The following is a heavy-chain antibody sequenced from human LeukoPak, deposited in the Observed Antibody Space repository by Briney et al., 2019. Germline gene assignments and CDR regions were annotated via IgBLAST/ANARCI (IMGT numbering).Heavy chain of an antibody. CDR1: GGSISSSSYY. J-gene: IGHJ4*02. D-gene: IGHD4-17*01. CDR3: ARDYGDHSFDY. Sequence: SETLSLTCTVSGGSISSSSYYWGWIRQPPGKGLEWIGNIYYRGSTYYSPSLKSRVTLSVDTPKNQFSLQLSSVTAADTAVYYCARDYGDHSFDYWGQGTLVTVSS. CDR2: IYYRGST. V-gene: IGHV4-39*01.